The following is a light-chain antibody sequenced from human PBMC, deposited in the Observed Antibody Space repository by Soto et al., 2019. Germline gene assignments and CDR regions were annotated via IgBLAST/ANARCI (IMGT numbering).Light chain of an antibody. J-gene: IGKJ1*01. V-gene: IGKV1-39*01. CDR2: STS. Sequence: DIERTKPPSSLSASVGDRDTIACRASQTVSKYVDWYQQKPGKVPALLIYSTSSLYSGVPSRFSGSGSGTEFTLTINGLQPEDFATYYCQQSYTLPRTFAQGTKVDIK. CDR1: QTVSKY. CDR3: QQSYTLPRT.